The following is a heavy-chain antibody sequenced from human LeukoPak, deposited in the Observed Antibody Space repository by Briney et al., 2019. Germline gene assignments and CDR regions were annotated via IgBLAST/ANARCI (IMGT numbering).Heavy chain of an antibody. CDR2: IGTAGDT. Sequence: GGSLRLSCAASGFTFSDYDMHWVRQATGKGLEWVSAIGTAGDTYYTGSVKGRFTISRENAKNSLYLQMNSLRAGDTAVYYCARGAKEQVGGVYYFDYWGRGTLATVS. V-gene: IGHV3-13*01. CDR1: GFTFSDYD. D-gene: IGHD1/OR15-1a*01. CDR3: ARGAKEQVGGVYYFDY. J-gene: IGHJ4*02.